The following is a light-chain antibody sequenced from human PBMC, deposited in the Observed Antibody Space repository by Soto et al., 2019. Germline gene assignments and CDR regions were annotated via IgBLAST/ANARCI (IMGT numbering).Light chain of an antibody. CDR1: SSNIGSNT. V-gene: IGLV1-44*01. CDR2: SNN. Sequence: CVLTQPPSASGTPGQRVTISCSGSSSNIGSNTVNWYQQLPGTAPKLLIYSNNQRPSGVPDRFSGSKSGTSASLAISGLQSEAEADYYCAAWDDSLNGVVFGGGTKVTVL. J-gene: IGLJ2*01. CDR3: AAWDDSLNGVV.